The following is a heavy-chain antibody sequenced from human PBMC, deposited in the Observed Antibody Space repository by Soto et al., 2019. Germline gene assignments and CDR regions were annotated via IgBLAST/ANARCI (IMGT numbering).Heavy chain of an antibody. CDR1: GGSISSYY. D-gene: IGHD3-9*01. Sequence: QVQLQESGPGLVKPSETLSLTCTVSGGSISSYYWSWIRQPPGKGLEWIGYIYYSGSTNYNPSLKRRVTRSVDTSKTQFSLKLSSVTAADTAVYYCARHTAPDYDNGMDVWAKGPRSPSP. CDR3: ARHTAPDYDNGMDV. J-gene: IGHJ6*02. V-gene: IGHV4-59*08. CDR2: IYYSGST.